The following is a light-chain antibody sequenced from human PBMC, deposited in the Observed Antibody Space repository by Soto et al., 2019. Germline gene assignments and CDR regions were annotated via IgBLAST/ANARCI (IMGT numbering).Light chain of an antibody. V-gene: IGLV2-14*01. CDR3: TSYTSSSTPYV. CDR2: DVS. CDR1: SSDVGGYTY. Sequence: LTQPASVSGSPGQSITISCAGTSSDVGGYTYVSWYQQHPGKAPKLMIYDVSNRPSGVSNRFSGSKSGNTASLTISGLQAEDEADYYCTSYTSSSTPYVFGGGTKVTV. J-gene: IGLJ1*01.